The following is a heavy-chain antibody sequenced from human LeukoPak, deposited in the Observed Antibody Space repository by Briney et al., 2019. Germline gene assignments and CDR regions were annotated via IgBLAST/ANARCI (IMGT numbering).Heavy chain of an antibody. D-gene: IGHD6-13*01. CDR3: ARVTTAWYVIGY. J-gene: IGHJ4*02. Sequence: SETLSLTCAVSGGSLITANFFWGWIRQPPGKGLEWLGFIYNAATTNYNPSLKSRVTISVDTSKNQFSLRLSSVTAADTAIYYCARVTTAWYVIGYWGQGALVTVSS. V-gene: IGHV4-61*01. CDR2: IYNAATT. CDR1: GGSLITANFF.